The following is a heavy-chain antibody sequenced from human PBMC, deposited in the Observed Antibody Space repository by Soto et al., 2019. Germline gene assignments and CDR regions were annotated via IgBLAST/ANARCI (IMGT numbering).Heavy chain of an antibody. V-gene: IGHV4-39*01. D-gene: IGHD6-19*01. J-gene: IGHJ2*01. CDR2: IYYSGST. Sequence: QLQLQESGPGLVKPSETLSLTCTVSGGSISSSSYYWGWIRQPPGKGLEWIGSIYYSGSTYYNPSLKSRVTISVDTSKNQFSLKLSSVTAADTAVYYCARDGYSSGWYKEGDWYFDLWGRGTLVTVSS. CDR1: GGSISSSSYY. CDR3: ARDGYSSGWYKEGDWYFDL.